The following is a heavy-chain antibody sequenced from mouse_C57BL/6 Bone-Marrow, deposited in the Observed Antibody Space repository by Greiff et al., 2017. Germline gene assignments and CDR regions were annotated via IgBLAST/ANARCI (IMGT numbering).Heavy chain of an antibody. CDR3: ANEGYYVRVWFAY. CDR2: IYPGDGDT. D-gene: IGHD2-3*01. J-gene: IGHJ3*01. Sequence: QVQLQQSGPELVKPGASVKISCKASGYEFSSSWMNWVKQRPGKGLEWIGRIYPGDGDTNYNGKFKGKATLTADKSSSTAYMQLSSLTSEDSAVYFWANEGYYVRVWFAYWGQGTLVTVSA. V-gene: IGHV1-82*01. CDR1: GYEFSSSW.